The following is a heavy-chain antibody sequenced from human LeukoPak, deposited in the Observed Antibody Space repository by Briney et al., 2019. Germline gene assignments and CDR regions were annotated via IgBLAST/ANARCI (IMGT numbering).Heavy chain of an antibody. Sequence: KPSETLSLTCTVSGGSISSYYWSWIRQPAGKGLEWIGRIYTSGSTNYNPSLKSRVTMSVDTSKNQFSLKLSSVTAADTAVYYCARDQRLRDSSGWYASYYYYYMDVWGKGTTVTISS. J-gene: IGHJ6*03. V-gene: IGHV4-4*07. CDR2: IYTSGST. CDR3: ARDQRLRDSSGWYASYYYYYMDV. D-gene: IGHD6-19*01. CDR1: GGSISSYY.